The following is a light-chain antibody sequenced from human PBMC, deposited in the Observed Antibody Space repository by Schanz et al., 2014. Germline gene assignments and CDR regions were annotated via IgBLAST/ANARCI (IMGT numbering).Light chain of an antibody. CDR2: AAS. Sequence: EIVLTQSPATLSLSPGERATLSCRASQSVGSSYLAWYQQKPGQAPRLLIYAASTRATGIPARFSGGGSGTDFNLTISRLEPEDFAVYYCQQRSNWPPTFGQGTKLEIK. V-gene: IGKV3D-20*02. CDR3: QQRSNWPPT. J-gene: IGKJ2*01. CDR1: QSVGSSY.